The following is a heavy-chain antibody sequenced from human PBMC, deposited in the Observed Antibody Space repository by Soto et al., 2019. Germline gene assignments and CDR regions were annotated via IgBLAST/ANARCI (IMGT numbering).Heavy chain of an antibody. CDR2: TRNKANSYTT. V-gene: IGHV3-72*01. J-gene: IGHJ4*02. CDR3: TRLAPD. CDR1: GFTFSDHS. Sequence: EVQLVESGGGLVQPGGSLRLSCAASGFTFSDHSMDWVRQAPGKGLEWVGRTRNKANSYTTEYAASVKGRFTISRDDSKNSLYLQMYSLKTEDTAVYYCTRLAPDWGQGTLVTVSS.